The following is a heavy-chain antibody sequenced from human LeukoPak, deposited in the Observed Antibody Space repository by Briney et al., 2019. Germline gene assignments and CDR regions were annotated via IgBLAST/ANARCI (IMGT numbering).Heavy chain of an antibody. J-gene: IGHJ4*02. CDR1: GGSISSYY. CDR3: ARTTVTVSHFDY. CDR2: IYDSGST. D-gene: IGHD4-17*01. Sequence: SETLSLTCTASGGSISSYYWSWIRQSPGKGLEWIGYIYDSGSTNYNPSLKSRVTISVDTSKNQFSLKLSSVTAADTAVYHCARTTVTVSHFDYWGQGTLVTVSS. V-gene: IGHV4-59*08.